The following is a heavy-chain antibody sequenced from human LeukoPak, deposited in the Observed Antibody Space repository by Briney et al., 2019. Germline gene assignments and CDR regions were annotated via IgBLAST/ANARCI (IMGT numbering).Heavy chain of an antibody. CDR1: GGSFSGYY. CDR2: IYYSGST. V-gene: IGHV4-39*01. CDR3: ARQVIVVVPAATRLYDYYYMDV. Sequence: PSETLSLTCAVYGGSFSGYYWGWIRQPPGKGLEWIGSIYYSGSTYYNPSLKSRVTISVDTSKNQFSLKLSSVTAADTAVYYCARQVIVVVPAATRLYDYYYMDVWGKGTTVTVSS. D-gene: IGHD2-2*01. J-gene: IGHJ6*03.